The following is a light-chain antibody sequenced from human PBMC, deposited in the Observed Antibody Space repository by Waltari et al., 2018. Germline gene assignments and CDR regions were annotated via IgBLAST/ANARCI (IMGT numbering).Light chain of an antibody. CDR2: AVN. J-gene: IGLJ1*01. CDR3: SSYTSSNTFL. CDR1: SSDIGGYDY. V-gene: IGLV2-14*03. Sequence: QSALTQPASVSGSPGQSITISCTGTSSDIGGYDYVSWYQQHPGTAPKLIIYAVNKRPSGVSNCFSGSKSGNTASLTIAGLQTDDEADYYCSSYTSSNTFLFGTGTKVTVL.